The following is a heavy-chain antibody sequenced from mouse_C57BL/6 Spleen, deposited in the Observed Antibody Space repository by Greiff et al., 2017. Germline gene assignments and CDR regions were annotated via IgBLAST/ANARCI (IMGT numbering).Heavy chain of an antibody. J-gene: IGHJ3*01. CDR2: IWNDGST. CDR1: GFSLTSYG. Sequence: VQRVESGPGLVAPSQSLSITCTVSGFSLTSYGVHWVRQPPGKGLEWLVVIWNDGSTTYNTALKSRLSISKDNSKSHVFLKMNILQTYDTAMYYCARLVGFAYWGQGTLVTVSA. V-gene: IGHV2-6*03. CDR3: ARLVGFAY.